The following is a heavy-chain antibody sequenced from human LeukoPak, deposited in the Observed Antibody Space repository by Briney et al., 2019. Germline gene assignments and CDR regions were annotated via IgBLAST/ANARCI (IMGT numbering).Heavy chain of an antibody. CDR3: ARSVVVTATLRYHYGMDV. Sequence: SETLSLTCTVSGGSISSYYWNWIRHPPGKGLEWIGYIYDSGGTNYNPSLKSRVTMSVDTSKNQFSLNLTSMTAADTAVYYCARSVVVTATLRYHYGMDVWGQGTTVTVSS. CDR1: GGSISSYY. V-gene: IGHV4-59*01. CDR2: IYDSGGT. J-gene: IGHJ6*02. D-gene: IGHD2-21*02.